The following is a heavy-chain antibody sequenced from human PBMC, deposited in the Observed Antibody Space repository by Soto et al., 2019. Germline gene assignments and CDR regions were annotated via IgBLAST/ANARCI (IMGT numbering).Heavy chain of an antibody. J-gene: IGHJ2*01. CDR2: ISGSGGST. CDR3: AKDHLLVEAMKHWYFDL. V-gene: IGHV3-23*01. D-gene: IGHD1-26*01. CDR1: GFTFSSYA. Sequence: EVQLLESGGGLVQPGGSLRLSCAASGFTFSSYAMSWVRQAPGKGLEWVSAISGSGGSTYYADSVKGRFTISRDNSNNTLNLQMNCLRAKDRAVYYCAKDHLLVEAMKHWYFDLWGRGTLVTVSS.